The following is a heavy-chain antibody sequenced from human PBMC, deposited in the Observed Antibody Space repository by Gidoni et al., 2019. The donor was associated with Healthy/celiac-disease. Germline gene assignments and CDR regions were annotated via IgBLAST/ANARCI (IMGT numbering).Heavy chain of an antibody. CDR2: IYYCGST. CDR1: GGSISSGDYY. J-gene: IGHJ5*02. Sequence: QVQLQESGPGLVKLSQTLSLTCTVSGGSISSGDYYWSWIRQPPGQGLEWIGYIYYCGSTYYNPSLKSRVTISVDTSKNQFSLKLSSVTAADTAVYYCARAPRFSGSKGWFDPWGQGTLVTVSS. V-gene: IGHV4-30-4*01. D-gene: IGHD2-15*01. CDR3: ARAPRFSGSKGWFDP.